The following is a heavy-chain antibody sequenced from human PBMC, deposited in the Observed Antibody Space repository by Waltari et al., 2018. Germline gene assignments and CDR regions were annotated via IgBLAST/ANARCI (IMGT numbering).Heavy chain of an antibody. CDR1: EFTLSNSA. CDR2: LVRGGFGT. CDR3: AKCEMYDSGWCAVFRY. D-gene: IGHD6-19*01. Sequence: DVRLSESGGGLAQPGGSLRLSCVASEFTLSNSAMSWVRQAPGKGVEWVSALVRGGFGTHYADSVKGRFAISRDNAKNTLYLQMNSLRAEDTAVYYCAKCEMYDSGWCAVFRYWGQGTLVTVSS. J-gene: IGHJ4*02. V-gene: IGHV3-23*01.